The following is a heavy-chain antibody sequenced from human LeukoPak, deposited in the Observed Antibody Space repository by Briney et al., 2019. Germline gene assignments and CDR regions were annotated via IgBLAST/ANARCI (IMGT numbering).Heavy chain of an antibody. CDR2: ISSSSSTI. J-gene: IGHJ4*02. D-gene: IGHD3-22*01. CDR3: AKDLYSVLYYYDSSGYFDY. Sequence: PGGSLRLSCAASGFTFSSYSMNWVRQAPGKGLEWVSYISSSSSTIYYADSVKGRFTISRDTSKNTLYLQMNSLRAEDTAVYYCAKDLYSVLYYYDSSGYFDYWGQGTLVTVSS. V-gene: IGHV3-48*01. CDR1: GFTFSSYS.